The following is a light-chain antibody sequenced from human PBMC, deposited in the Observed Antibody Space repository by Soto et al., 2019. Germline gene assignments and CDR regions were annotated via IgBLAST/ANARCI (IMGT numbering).Light chain of an antibody. V-gene: IGKV2-30*02. Sequence: DVVMTQSPLSLPVTLGQPASISCRSSQSLIHSDGSTYLSWCQQRPGRSPRRLIYEVSDRDSGVPDRFSGSGSGTEFTLKISRVEAEDVGVYYCMQGTHWPWTFGQGTEVEIK. CDR2: EVS. J-gene: IGKJ1*01. CDR3: MQGTHWPWT. CDR1: QSLIHSDGSTY.